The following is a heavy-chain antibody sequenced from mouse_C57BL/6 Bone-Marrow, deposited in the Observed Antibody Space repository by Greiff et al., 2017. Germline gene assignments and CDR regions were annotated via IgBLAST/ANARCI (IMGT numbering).Heavy chain of an antibody. V-gene: IGHV1-47*01. D-gene: IGHD2-1*01. CDR2: FHPYNDDT. CDR3: ARGGNYGGYYFDY. Sequence: LEESGAELVKPGASVKMSCKASGYTFTTYPIEWMTQNHGKSLEWIGNFHPYNDDTKYNEKFKGKATLTVEKSSSTVYLELSRLTSDDSAVYYCARGGNYGGYYFDYWGQGTTLTVSS. CDR1: GYTFTTYP. J-gene: IGHJ2*01.